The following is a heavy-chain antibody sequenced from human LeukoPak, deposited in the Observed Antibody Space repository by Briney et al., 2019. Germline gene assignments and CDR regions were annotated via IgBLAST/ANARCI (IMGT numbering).Heavy chain of an antibody. J-gene: IGHJ4*02. D-gene: IGHD3-3*01. Sequence: PGESLKISCKGSGYSFTSYWIGWVRQMPGKGLEWMGIIYPGDSDTRYSPSFQGQDTISADKSISTAYLQWSSLKASDTAMYYCARSYYDFWSGYSPFCYWGQGTLVTVSS. CDR3: ARSYYDFWSGYSPFCY. CDR2: IYPGDSDT. CDR1: GYSFTSYW. V-gene: IGHV5-51*01.